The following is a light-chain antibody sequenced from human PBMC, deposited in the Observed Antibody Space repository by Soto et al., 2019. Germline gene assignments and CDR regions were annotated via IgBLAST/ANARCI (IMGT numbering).Light chain of an antibody. CDR3: SSYTRSTTLV. V-gene: IGLV2-14*01. Sequence: QSALTQPVSVSGSPGQSITISCTGTRSDVGGYNYVSWYQQYPGKAPKLMIYAVSNRPSGVSDRFSGSKSGNTASLTISGLQAEDEADYYCSSYTRSTTLVFGTGTKVTVL. J-gene: IGLJ1*01. CDR2: AVS. CDR1: RSDVGGYNY.